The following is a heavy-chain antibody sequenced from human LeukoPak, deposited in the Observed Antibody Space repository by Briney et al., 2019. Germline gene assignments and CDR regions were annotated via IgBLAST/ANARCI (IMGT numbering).Heavy chain of an antibody. CDR3: ARVGAFYSFYFGMDI. CDR2: ISGSGGST. J-gene: IGHJ6*02. V-gene: IGHV3-23*01. Sequence: HPGGSLRLSCAASGFTFSSYAMSWVRQAPGKGLEWVSAISGSGGSTHYADSVKGRFTISRDNSKNTLYLQMNNLRAEDTAVYYCARVGAFYSFYFGMDIWGQGTTVAVSS. D-gene: IGHD4-17*01. CDR1: GFTFSSYA.